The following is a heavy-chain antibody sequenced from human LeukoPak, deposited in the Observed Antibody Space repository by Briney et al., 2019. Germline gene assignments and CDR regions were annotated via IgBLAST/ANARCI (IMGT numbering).Heavy chain of an antibody. CDR2: ISSSSSYI. D-gene: IGHD6-25*01. Sequence: PGGSLRLSCAASGFTFSSYSMNWVRQAPGKGLEWVSSISSSSSYIYYADSVKGRFTTSRDNAKNSLYLQMNSLRAEDTAVYYCARDPSGHDAFDIWGQGTMVTVSS. CDR3: ARDPSGHDAFDI. V-gene: IGHV3-21*01. CDR1: GFTFSSYS. J-gene: IGHJ3*02.